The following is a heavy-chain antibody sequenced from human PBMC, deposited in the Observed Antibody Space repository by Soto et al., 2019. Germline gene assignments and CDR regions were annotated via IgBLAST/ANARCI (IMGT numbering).Heavy chain of an antibody. V-gene: IGHV1-46*01. CDR1: GYTFTNFY. CDR2: INPSGGST. Sequence: ASVKVSCKASGYTFTNFYMHWVRQAPGQGLEWMGIINPSGGSTSYAQKFQGRVTMTRDTSTSTVYMELSSLRSEDTAVYYCARAKYNKGTYYYYGMDVWGQGTTVTVSS. J-gene: IGHJ6*02. CDR3: ARAKYNKGTYYYYGMDV. D-gene: IGHD1-1*01.